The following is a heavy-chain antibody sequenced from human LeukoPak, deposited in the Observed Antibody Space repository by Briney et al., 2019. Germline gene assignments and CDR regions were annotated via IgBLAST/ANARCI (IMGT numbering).Heavy chain of an antibody. V-gene: IGHV4-39*01. CDR3: ARGLRYFDWLTEDYYYYYMDV. CDR2: IYYSGST. Sequence: SETLSLTCTVSGGSISSSNYYWGWIRQPPGKGLEWIGSIYYSGSTYDNPSRKSRVTIFVDTSKNQFSLKLSSVNAADTDVYYCARGLRYFDWLTEDYYYYYMDVWGKGTTVTISS. CDR1: GGSISSSNYY. J-gene: IGHJ6*03. D-gene: IGHD3-9*01.